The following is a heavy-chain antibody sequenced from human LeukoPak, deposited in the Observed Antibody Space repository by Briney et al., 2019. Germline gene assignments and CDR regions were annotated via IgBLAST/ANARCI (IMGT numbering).Heavy chain of an antibody. CDR1: GGTFSSYA. J-gene: IGHJ4*02. Sequence: ASVKVSCKAAGGTFSSYAISWVRQAPGQGLEWMGWINPDSGGTIYAQNFQGRVTMTRDTSISTAYMELSSLRSDDTAVYYCARDLGDTYGSVGDFDYWGQGTLVTVSS. CDR2: INPDSGGT. D-gene: IGHD3-10*01. V-gene: IGHV1-2*02. CDR3: ARDLGDTYGSVGDFDY.